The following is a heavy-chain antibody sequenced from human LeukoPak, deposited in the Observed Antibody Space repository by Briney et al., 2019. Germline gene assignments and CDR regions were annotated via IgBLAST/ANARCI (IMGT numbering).Heavy chain of an antibody. Sequence: ASVKVSCKASGYTFTSYDINWVRQATGQGIEWMGWMTPNIGNTGYAQKFQGRVTITRNTSISTAYMELSSLRSEDTAVYYCARGGYQLLLFYWGQGTLVTVSS. J-gene: IGHJ4*02. D-gene: IGHD2-2*01. V-gene: IGHV1-8*03. CDR3: ARGGYQLLLFY. CDR2: MTPNIGNT. CDR1: GYTFTSYD.